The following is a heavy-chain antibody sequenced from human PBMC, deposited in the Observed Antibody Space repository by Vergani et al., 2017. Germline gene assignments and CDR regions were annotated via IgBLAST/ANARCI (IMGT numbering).Heavy chain of an antibody. J-gene: IGHJ5*02. CDR3: ARGGGYSGSYFNVRWFDP. V-gene: IGHV4-34*01. D-gene: IGHD1-26*01. CDR1: GGSFSGYY. CDR2: INHSGST. Sequence: QVQLQQWGAGLLKPSETLSLTCAVYGGSFSGYYWSWIRQPPGKGLEWIGEINHSGSTNYNPSLKSRVTISVDTSKNQFSLKLSSVTAADTAVYYCARGGGYSGSYFNVRWFDPWGQGTLVTVSS.